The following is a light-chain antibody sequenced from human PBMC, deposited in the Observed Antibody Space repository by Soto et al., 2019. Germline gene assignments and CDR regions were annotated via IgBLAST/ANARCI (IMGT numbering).Light chain of an antibody. CDR2: GAS. V-gene: IGKV3-15*01. CDR1: ESVGDN. CDR3: HQYKRWPPAP. Sequence: EVVMTQSPATLSVSPGEGATLSGRASESVGDNLAWYQQTPGQPPRLLLYGASTRDTGIPSRFSVIGSGTEFTLPIRSLQSEAFAVYDCHQYKRWPPAPFGGGTKVEIK. J-gene: IGKJ4*01.